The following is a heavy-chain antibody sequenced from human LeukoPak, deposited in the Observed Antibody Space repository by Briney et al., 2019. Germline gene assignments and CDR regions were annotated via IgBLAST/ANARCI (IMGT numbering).Heavy chain of an antibody. V-gene: IGHV1-24*01. CDR3: ATDRVYRSSGRSWGFFDY. D-gene: IGHD6-19*01. J-gene: IGHJ4*02. CDR2: FYSKNSKM. Sequence: ASVKVSCKISGYSLSDLSIHWVREAPGEGLEWMGGFYSKNSKMFYTQKFQGRVTVTEQTSADTAYMELTSLRSEDTAVYFCATDRVYRSSGRSWGFFDYWGQGTLVIVSS. CDR1: GYSLSDLS.